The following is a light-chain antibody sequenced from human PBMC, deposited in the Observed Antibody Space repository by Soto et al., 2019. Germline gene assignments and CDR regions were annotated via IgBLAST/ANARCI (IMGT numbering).Light chain of an antibody. CDR1: QSINTY. CDR2: VTS. Sequence: DLQMPQSPPSLSASVGDRVTITCRASQSINTYLNWDQQKPGKAPKLLIYVTSSLQSGVPSRFSGSGSGTDFTLTISGLLPEDFATDYGQQSFSVPYTFGQGTKMEI. V-gene: IGKV1-39*01. J-gene: IGKJ2*01. CDR3: QQSFSVPYT.